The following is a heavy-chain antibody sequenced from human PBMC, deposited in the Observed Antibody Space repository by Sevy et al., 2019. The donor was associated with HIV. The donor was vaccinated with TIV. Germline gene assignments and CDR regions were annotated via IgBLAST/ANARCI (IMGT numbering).Heavy chain of an antibody. CDR1: GFTFSKYS. CDR2: LSFGCGEI. CDR3: AGEGCTKPHDY. Sequence: GGSLRLSCAASGFTFSKYSMSWVRQPPGKGLEWVSTLSFGCGEINYADSVKGRFTISRDNSKSSVYLQMNNLRPEDTDGYFCAGEGCTKPHDYWGQGTLVTVSS. V-gene: IGHV3-23*01. D-gene: IGHD2-8*01. J-gene: IGHJ4*02.